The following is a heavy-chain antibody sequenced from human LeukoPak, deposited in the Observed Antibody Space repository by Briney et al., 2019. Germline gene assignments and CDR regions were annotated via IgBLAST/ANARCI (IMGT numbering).Heavy chain of an antibody. CDR3: ARGVRGQQLVYYYHYYMDV. J-gene: IGHJ6*03. CDR2: IYYSGST. Sequence: SETLSLTCTVSGGSISSSSYYWGWTRQPPGKGLEWIGSIYYSGSTYYNPSLKSRVTISVDTSKNQFSLKLSSVTAADTAVYYCARGVRGQQLVYYYHYYMDVWGKGTTVTVSS. V-gene: IGHV4-39*07. CDR1: GGSISSSSYY. D-gene: IGHD6-13*01.